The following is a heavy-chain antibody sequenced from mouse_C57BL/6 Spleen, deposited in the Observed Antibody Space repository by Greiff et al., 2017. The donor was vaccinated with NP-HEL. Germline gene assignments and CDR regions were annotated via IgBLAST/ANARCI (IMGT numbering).Heavy chain of an antibody. CDR3: AREITTVVATDYYAMDY. D-gene: IGHD1-1*01. V-gene: IGHV1-80*01. CDR2: IYPGDGDT. J-gene: IGHJ4*01. CDR1: GYAFSSYW. Sequence: VQLQQSGAELVKPGASVKISCKASGYAFSSYWMNWVKQRPGKGLEWIGQIYPGDGDTNYNGKFKGKATLTADKSSSTAYMQLSSLTSEDSAVYFCAREITTVVATDYYAMDYWGQGTSVTVSS.